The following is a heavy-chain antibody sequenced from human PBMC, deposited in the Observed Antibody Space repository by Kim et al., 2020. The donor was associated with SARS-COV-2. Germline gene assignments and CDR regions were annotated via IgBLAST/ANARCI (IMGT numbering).Heavy chain of an antibody. D-gene: IGHD6-6*01. Sequence: SVKVSCKSSGGTFSSYAISWVRQAPGQGLEWMGGIIPIFGTANYAQKFQGRVTITADESTSTAYMELSSLRSEDTAVYYCARVAGNGYSSSSAELNFDYWGQGTLVTVSS. CDR3: ARVAGNGYSSSSAELNFDY. CDR2: IIPIFGTA. V-gene: IGHV1-69*13. J-gene: IGHJ4*02. CDR1: GGTFSSYA.